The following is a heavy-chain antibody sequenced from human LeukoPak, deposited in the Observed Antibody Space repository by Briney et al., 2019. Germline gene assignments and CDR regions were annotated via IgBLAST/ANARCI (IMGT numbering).Heavy chain of an antibody. Sequence: GASVKVSCKASGYTFTSYGISWVRQAPGQGLEWMGWISAYNGNTNYAQKLQGRVTMTTDTSTSTAYMELRSLRSDDTAVYYCARVVRLMVRGIYFDHWGQGTLVTVSS. D-gene: IGHD3-10*01. J-gene: IGHJ4*02. V-gene: IGHV1-18*01. CDR3: ARVVRLMVRGIYFDH. CDR2: ISAYNGNT. CDR1: GYTFTSYG.